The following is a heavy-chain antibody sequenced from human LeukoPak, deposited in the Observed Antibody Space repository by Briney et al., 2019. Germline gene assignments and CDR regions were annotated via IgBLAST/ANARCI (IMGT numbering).Heavy chain of an antibody. CDR2: IWHDGTYI. CDR1: GFTFSDYT. Sequence: GGSLRLSCPASGFTFSDYTMQWLRQAPGKGLEWVAVIWHDGTYISYGDSVRGRFTISRDNSRNTLYLQMNGLRAEDTAVYYCAREGPTTALGDRAPDIWGLGTMVTVSS. V-gene: IGHV3-33*01. J-gene: IGHJ3*02. CDR3: AREGPTTALGDRAPDI. D-gene: IGHD2-21*01.